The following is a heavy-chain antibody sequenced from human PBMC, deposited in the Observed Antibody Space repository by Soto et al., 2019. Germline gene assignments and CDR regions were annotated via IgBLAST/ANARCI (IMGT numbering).Heavy chain of an antibody. CDR1: GYTFTSYV. Sequence: QVQLVQSAAEMKKPGASVEVSCKASGYTFTSYVINWVRQAPGQGLEWMGYINTYAGNTYYAQKLQGRGTMTTATSSTPAYMELRSLTSDETAVYYCARIPVAGHGYSDYLGQGTLVTVSS. V-gene: IGHV1-18*01. CDR3: ARIPVAGHGYSDY. D-gene: IGHD6-19*01. J-gene: IGHJ4*02. CDR2: INTYAGNT.